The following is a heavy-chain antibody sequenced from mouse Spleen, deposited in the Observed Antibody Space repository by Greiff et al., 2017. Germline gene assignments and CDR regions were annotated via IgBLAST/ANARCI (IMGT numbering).Heavy chain of an antibody. CDR2: IYPGDGDT. J-gene: IGHJ2*01. Sequence: QVQLQQSGPELVKPGASVKISCKASGYAFSSSWMNWVKQRPGKGLEWIGRIYPGDGDTNYNGKFKGKATLTADKSSSTAYMQLSSLTSEDSAVYFCARDLYYSNPFDYWGQGTTLTVSS. CDR3: ARDLYYSNPFDY. CDR1: GYAFSSSW. V-gene: IGHV1-82*01. D-gene: IGHD2-5*01.